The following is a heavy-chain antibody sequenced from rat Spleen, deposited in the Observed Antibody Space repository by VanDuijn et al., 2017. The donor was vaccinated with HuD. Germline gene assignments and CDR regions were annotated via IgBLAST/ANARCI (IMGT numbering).Heavy chain of an antibody. V-gene: IGHV2-1*01. CDR3: TRRRVYPDY. J-gene: IGHJ2*01. CDR2: IWGDGST. Sequence: GPGLEWMGGIWGDGSTDYNSALKSRLSISRDTSKSQVSLKMNSLQTDDTAIYFCTRRRVYPDYWGQGVMVTVSS. D-gene: IGHD1-4*01.